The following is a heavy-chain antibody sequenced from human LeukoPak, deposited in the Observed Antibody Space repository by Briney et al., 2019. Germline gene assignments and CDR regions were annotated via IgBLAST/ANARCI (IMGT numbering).Heavy chain of an antibody. CDR2: ISSSGSTI. V-gene: IGHV3-11*01. J-gene: IGHJ2*01. CDR3: ARSTSSGWYQRYFDL. Sequence: PGGSLRPSCAASGFTFSDYYMSWIRQAPGKGLEWVSYISSSGSTIYYADSVKGRFTISRDNAKNSLYLQMNSLRAEDTAVYYCARSTSSGWYQRYFDLWGRGTLVTVSS. D-gene: IGHD6-19*01. CDR1: GFTFSDYY.